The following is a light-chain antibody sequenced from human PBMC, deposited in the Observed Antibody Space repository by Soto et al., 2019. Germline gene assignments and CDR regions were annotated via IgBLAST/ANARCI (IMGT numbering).Light chain of an antibody. CDR2: DVN. CDR1: SSDVGGYDY. V-gene: IGLV2-14*01. J-gene: IGLJ1*01. CDR3: SSYTGSSTFV. Sequence: QSALTQPASVSGSPGQSITISCTGTSSDVGGYDYVSWYQQLPGKAPKLLIYDVNNRPSGGSHRFSGSKSGNTASLTISGLQAEDEADYYCSSYTGSSTFVFGTGTKVTVL.